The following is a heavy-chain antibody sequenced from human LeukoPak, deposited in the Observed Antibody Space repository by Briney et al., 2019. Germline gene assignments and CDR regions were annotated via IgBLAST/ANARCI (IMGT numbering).Heavy chain of an antibody. CDR1: GFTFSSYE. CDR2: ISSSGSTI. J-gene: IGHJ3*02. V-gene: IGHV3-48*03. Sequence: PGGSLRLSCAASGFTFSSYEMNWVRQAPGKGLEWVSYISSSGSTIYYADSVKGRFTISRDNAKNSLYLQMNSLRAEDTAVYYCARPKGDAFDIWGQGTMVTVSS. CDR3: ARPKGDAFDI.